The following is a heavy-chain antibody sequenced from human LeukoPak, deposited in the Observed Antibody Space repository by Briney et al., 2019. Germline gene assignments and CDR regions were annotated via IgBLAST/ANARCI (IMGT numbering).Heavy chain of an antibody. CDR1: GGTFSSYA. CDR3: AGASPPATVTTAVYFDY. CDR2: IIPIFGTA. V-gene: IGHV1-69*06. J-gene: IGHJ4*02. D-gene: IGHD4-17*01. Sequence: GASVKVSCKASGGTFSSYAISWVRQAPGQGLEWMGGIIPIFGTANYAQKFQGRVTITADKSTSTAYMELSSLGSEDTAVYYCAGASPPATVTTAVYFDYWGQGTLVTVSS.